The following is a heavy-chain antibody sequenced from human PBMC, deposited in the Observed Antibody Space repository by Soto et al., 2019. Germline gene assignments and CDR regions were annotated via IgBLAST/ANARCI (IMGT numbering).Heavy chain of an antibody. D-gene: IGHD2-15*01. V-gene: IGHV1-2*02. CDR1: GYTFTGYY. CDR3: ANARVLGYCSCVSCRPQADAFDI. J-gene: IGHJ3*02. CDR2: INPNSGGT. Sequence: QVQLVQSGAEVKKPGASVKVSCKASGYTFTGYYMHWVRQAPGQGLEWMGWINPNSGGTNYAQKFQGRVTMIRDTSISTAYMELSRMRSDDTAVYYCANARVLGYCSCVSCRPQADAFDIWGQGTIVTVSS.